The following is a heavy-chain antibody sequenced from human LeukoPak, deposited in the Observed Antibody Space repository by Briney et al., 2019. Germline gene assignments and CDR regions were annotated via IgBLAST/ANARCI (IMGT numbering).Heavy chain of an antibody. CDR1: GGSFSGYY. J-gene: IGHJ4*02. Sequence: PSETLSLTCAVYGGSFSGYYWSWIRQPPGKGLEWIGEINQSGSTNYNPSLKSRVTISVDTSKNQFSLKLSSVTAADTAVYYCARGHDFWSGYTDYWGQGTLVTVSS. D-gene: IGHD3-3*01. CDR3: ARGHDFWSGYTDY. CDR2: INQSGST. V-gene: IGHV4-34*01.